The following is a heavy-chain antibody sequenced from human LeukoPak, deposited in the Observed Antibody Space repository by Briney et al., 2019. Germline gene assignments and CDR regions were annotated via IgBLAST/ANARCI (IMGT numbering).Heavy chain of an antibody. Sequence: GGSLRLSCAASGYTFSSYAMSWVRQAPGKGLEWVSTISGSGGSTDYAESVKGRFTISRDNSKNTLYLQMNSLRAEDTSVYYCAKEQQLWLLGYFDYWGQGALVTVSS. CDR2: ISGSGGST. V-gene: IGHV3-23*01. J-gene: IGHJ4*02. CDR3: AKEQQLWLLGYFDY. D-gene: IGHD5-18*01. CDR1: GYTFSSYA.